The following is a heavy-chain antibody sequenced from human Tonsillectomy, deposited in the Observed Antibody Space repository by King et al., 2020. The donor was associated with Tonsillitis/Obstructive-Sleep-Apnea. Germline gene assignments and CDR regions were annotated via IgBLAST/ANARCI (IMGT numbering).Heavy chain of an antibody. Sequence: VQLVESGGGVVQPGRSLRLSCAASGFTFSSYAMHWVRQAPGKGLEWVAVISYDGSNKYYADSVKGRFTISRDNSKNTLYLQMNSLRAEDTAVYYCARAFGDFWSGYYNGPLYFHYWGQGTLVTVSS. CDR1: GFTFSSYA. CDR2: ISYDGSNK. V-gene: IGHV3-30*04. J-gene: IGHJ4*02. CDR3: ARAFGDFWSGYYNGPLYFHY. D-gene: IGHD3-3*01.